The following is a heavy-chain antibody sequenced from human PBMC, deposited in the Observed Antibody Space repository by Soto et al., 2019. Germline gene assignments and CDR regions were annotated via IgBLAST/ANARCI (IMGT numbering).Heavy chain of an antibody. Sequence: PGGSLRLSCAASGFTVNSNYMNWVRQAPGEGLEWVSVIYTGGSTYYADSVKGRFTISRDNARNRLYLQMNGLRAEDTAVYYCARDNMGRGVKRYYYGMDVWGQGTTVTVSS. D-gene: IGHD3-10*01. V-gene: IGHV3-53*01. CDR3: ARDNMGRGVKRYYYGMDV. CDR1: GFTVNSNY. CDR2: IYTGGST. J-gene: IGHJ6*02.